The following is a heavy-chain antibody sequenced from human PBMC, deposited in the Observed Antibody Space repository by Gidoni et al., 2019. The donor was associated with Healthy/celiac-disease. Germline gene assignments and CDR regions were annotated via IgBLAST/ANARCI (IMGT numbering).Heavy chain of an antibody. CDR3: ARDPYYYDSSGYWWSWFAP. CDR1: GYSISSGYY. CDR2: IYHSGSA. J-gene: IGHJ5*02. Sequence: QVQLQDSGPGLVKPSETLSLTCAVSGYSISSGYYWGWIRQPPGKGLEWIGSIYHSGSAYYNPSLKSRVTISVATSKSQFSLQLSSVTAADTAVYYCARDPYYYDSSGYWWSWFAPWGQGTLVTVSS. V-gene: IGHV4-38-2*02. D-gene: IGHD3-22*01.